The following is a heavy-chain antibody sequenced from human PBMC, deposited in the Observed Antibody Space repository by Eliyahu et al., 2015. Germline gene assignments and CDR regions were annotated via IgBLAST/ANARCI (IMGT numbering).Heavy chain of an antibody. V-gene: IGHV3-21*01. D-gene: IGHD6-13*01. Sequence: EVQLVXSGGGLVQPGGSLXPSWXAXGFTFNNYWMSWVRQAPGKGLEWVSSISTSSTYIYYADSVKGRFTISRDNAKDSLYLQMNSLRAEDTAVYYCARVTSSSFDPWGQGTLVTVSS. CDR2: ISTSSTYI. J-gene: IGHJ5*02. CDR1: GFTFNNYW. CDR3: ARVTSSSFDP.